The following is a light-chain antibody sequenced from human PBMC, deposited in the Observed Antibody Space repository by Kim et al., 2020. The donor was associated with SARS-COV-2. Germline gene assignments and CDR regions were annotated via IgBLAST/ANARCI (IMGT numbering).Light chain of an antibody. J-gene: IGKJ1*01. CDR1: QSIGTW. Sequence: ASVGDRVTITCRASQSIGTWLAWFQQKPGKAPEVLIYKASTLEIGVRSRFSGSGSGTEFTLTISSLQPDDFATYYCQKYTDYSWTFGQGTKVDIK. V-gene: IGKV1-5*03. CDR2: KAS. CDR3: QKYTDYSWT.